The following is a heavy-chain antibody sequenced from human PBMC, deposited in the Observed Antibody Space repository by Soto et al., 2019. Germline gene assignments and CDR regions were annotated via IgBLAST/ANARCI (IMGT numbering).Heavy chain of an antibody. D-gene: IGHD3-22*01. Sequence: GGSLRLSCAASGFTFSSYVMSWVRQAPGKRLEWVSAISGSGGSTYYADSVKGRFTISRDNSKNTLYLQMNSLRAEDTAVYYSSTPFRAMIVVVITPVQHWGQGTLVTGS. CDR3: STPFRAMIVVVITPVQH. CDR1: GFTFSSYV. CDR2: ISGSGGST. J-gene: IGHJ1*01. V-gene: IGHV3-23*01.